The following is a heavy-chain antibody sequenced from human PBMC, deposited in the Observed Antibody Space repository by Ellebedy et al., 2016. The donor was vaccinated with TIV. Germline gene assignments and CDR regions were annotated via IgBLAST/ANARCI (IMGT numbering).Heavy chain of an antibody. Sequence: GESLKISCAASGFTFSSHWMHWVRQAPGKGLVWVSRIYNDGSSTSYADSVKGRFTISRDNAKNTLYLQMNSLRADDTAVYYCAREMYGSPRQKDAFDIWGQGTMVTVS. CDR3: AREMYGSPRQKDAFDI. V-gene: IGHV3-74*01. J-gene: IGHJ3*02. CDR2: IYNDGSST. D-gene: IGHD2-8*01. CDR1: GFTFSSHW.